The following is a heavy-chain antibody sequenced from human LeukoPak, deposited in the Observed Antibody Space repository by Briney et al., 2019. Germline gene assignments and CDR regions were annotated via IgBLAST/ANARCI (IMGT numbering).Heavy chain of an antibody. CDR2: ISWNSGNI. V-gene: IGHV3-9*01. CDR1: GFSFDDYA. CDR3: AKDVGYSSSNWFDP. J-gene: IGHJ5*02. D-gene: IGHD6-13*01. Sequence: PGGSLRLSCTASGFSFDDYAMHWVRQAPGKGLEWVSGISWNSGNIVYADSVKGRFTISRDNAKNSLYLQMNSLRAEDTAVYYCAKDVGYSSSNWFDPWGQGTLVTVSS.